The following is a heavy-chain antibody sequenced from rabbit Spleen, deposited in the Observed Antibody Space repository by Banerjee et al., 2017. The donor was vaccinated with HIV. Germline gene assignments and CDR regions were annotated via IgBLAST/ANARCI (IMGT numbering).Heavy chain of an antibody. V-gene: IGHV1S47*01. CDR1: GFDFSRYG. D-gene: IGHD5-1*01. CDR3: ARDPAVGSSL. J-gene: IGHJ4*01. Sequence: QQQLVESGGGLVQPGGSLTLSCKASGFDFSRYGMSWVRQAPGKGLEWIGYIDPVFGSTYYASWVNGRFSISRNTNQNTVTLQMTSLTAADTATYFCARDPAVGSSLWGQGTLVTVS. CDR2: IDPVFGST.